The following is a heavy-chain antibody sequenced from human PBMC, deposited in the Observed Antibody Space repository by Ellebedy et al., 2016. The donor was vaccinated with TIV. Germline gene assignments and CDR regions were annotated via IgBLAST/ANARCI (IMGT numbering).Heavy chain of an antibody. Sequence: GESLKISCAASGFTFSSYSMNWVRQAPGKGLEWVSYISSSSSTIYYADSVKGRFTISRDNAKNSLYLQMNSLRAEDTAVYYCARRDCSSTSCVNAAYYYGMDVWGQGTTVTVSS. J-gene: IGHJ6*02. CDR3: ARRDCSSTSCVNAAYYYGMDV. V-gene: IGHV3-48*04. CDR2: ISSSSSTI. D-gene: IGHD2-2*01. CDR1: GFTFSSYS.